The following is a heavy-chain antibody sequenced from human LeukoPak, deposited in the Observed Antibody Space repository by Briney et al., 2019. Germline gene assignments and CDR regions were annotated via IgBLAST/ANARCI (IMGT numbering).Heavy chain of an antibody. CDR2: IYYSGST. V-gene: IGHV4-59*08. Sequence: SETLSLTCTVSGGSISSYYWSWIRQPPGKGLEWIGYIYYSGSTNYNPSLKSRVTISVDTSKNQFSLKLSSVTAADTAVYYCARVSHSSSWYPDDVYYYYMDVWGKGTSVTVSS. CDR1: GGSISSYY. D-gene: IGHD6-13*01. CDR3: ARVSHSSSWYPDDVYYYYMDV. J-gene: IGHJ6*03.